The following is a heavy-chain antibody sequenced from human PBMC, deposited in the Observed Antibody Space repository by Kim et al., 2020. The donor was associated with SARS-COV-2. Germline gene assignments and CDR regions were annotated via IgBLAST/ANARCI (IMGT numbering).Heavy chain of an antibody. Sequence: GGSLRLSCAGSGFVFSSFAMHWVRQAPGTGLEWVAVVTYNGKNKYYADSVKGRFAISRDNSQNTLFLQMDNLRPEDTAVYYCARDVYSSSWTYLTHWGQGTLVTVSS. CDR3: ARDVYSSSWTYLTH. J-gene: IGHJ4*02. D-gene: IGHD6-13*01. CDR2: VTYNGKNK. V-gene: IGHV3-30*09. CDR1: GFVFSSFA.